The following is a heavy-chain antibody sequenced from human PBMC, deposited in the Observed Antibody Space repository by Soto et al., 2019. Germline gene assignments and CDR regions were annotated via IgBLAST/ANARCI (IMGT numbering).Heavy chain of an antibody. CDR2: ISAYNGNT. CDR1: GYTFTGYG. J-gene: IGHJ4*02. V-gene: IGHV1-18*01. CDR3: ARDAQLRRQLPLDY. D-gene: IGHD2-15*01. Sequence: QVQLVRSGAEVKKPGASVKVSSRAPGYTFTGYGTSWGRQAPGQGLGWMGWISAYNGNTNYAQKLQGRVTMTTDTSTSTAYMELRSLRSDDTAVYYCARDAQLRRQLPLDYWGQGTLVTVSS.